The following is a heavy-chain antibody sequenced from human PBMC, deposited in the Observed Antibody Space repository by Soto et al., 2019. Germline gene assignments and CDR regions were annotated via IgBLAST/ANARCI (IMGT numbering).Heavy chain of an antibody. J-gene: IGHJ4*02. CDR3: ASRLTTGEIAY. CDR1: GYIFNSFG. V-gene: IGHV1-18*01. D-gene: IGHD4-17*01. Sequence: QVQLVQSGGEVKKPGASVKVSCKASGYIFNSFGISWVRQAPGQGLEWMGWISAYTGNTRYAQNFQGRVTMTTDTSTSPDYIELRSLRSDDKAVNYCASRLTTGEIAYWGQGTLVTLS. CDR2: ISAYTGNT.